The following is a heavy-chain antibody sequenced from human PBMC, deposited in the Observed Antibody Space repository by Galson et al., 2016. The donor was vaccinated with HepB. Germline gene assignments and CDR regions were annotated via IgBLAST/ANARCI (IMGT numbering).Heavy chain of an antibody. CDR3: ARDTKGRVEVVVAANYYYYYGMDV. CDR1: GFIFSNFG. J-gene: IGHJ6*02. CDR2: ISYDGRKK. D-gene: IGHD2-15*01. Sequence: SLRLSCAASGFIFSNFGMHWVRQAPGKGLEWVALISYDGRKKYYADSVKGRFTISRDNSKNTYLQMNSLRAEDTAVYYCARDTKGRVEVVVAANYYYYYGMDVWGQGTTVTVSS. V-gene: IGHV3-30*04.